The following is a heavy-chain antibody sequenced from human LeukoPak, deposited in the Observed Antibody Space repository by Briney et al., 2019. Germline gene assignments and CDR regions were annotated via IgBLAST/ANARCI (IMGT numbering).Heavy chain of an antibody. CDR2: INPNSGGT. CDR3: ARFYGSGSYYYYYYMDV. V-gene: IGHV1-2*02. D-gene: IGHD3-10*01. Sequence: VASVKVSCKASGYAFNVYYMHWVRQVPGQGLEWMGWINPNSGGTNYAQKFQGRVTMTRDTSISTAYMELSRLRSDDTAVYYCARFYGSGSYYYYYYMDVWGKGTTVIV. CDR1: GYAFNVYY. J-gene: IGHJ6*03.